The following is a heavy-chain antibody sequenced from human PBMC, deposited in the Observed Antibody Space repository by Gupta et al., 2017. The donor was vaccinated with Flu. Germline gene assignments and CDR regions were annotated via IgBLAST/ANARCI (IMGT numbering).Heavy chain of an antibody. CDR2: IYYSGST. CDR1: GGSISSSSYY. Sequence: QLQLQESGPGLVKPSETLSLTCTVSGGSISSSSYYWGWIRQPPGKGLEWIGSIYYSGSTYYNPSLKSRVTISVDTSKNQFSLKLSSVTAADTAVYYCARQRGYCSSTSCYGSASGMDVWGQGTTVTVSS. V-gene: IGHV4-39*01. CDR3: ARQRGYCSSTSCYGSASGMDV. J-gene: IGHJ6*02. D-gene: IGHD2-2*01.